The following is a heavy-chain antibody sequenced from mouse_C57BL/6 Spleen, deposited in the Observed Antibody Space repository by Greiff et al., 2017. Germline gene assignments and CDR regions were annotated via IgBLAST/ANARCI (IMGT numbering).Heavy chain of an antibody. Sequence: VQLKQSGPELVKPGASVKIPCKASGYTFTDYNMDWVKQSHGKSLEWIGDINPNNGGTIYNQKFKGKATLTVDKSSSTAYMELRSLTSEDTAVYYCARGSYLAWFAYWGQGTLVTVSA. V-gene: IGHV1-18*01. CDR3: ARGSYLAWFAY. CDR1: GYTFTDYN. CDR2: INPNNGGT. D-gene: IGHD5-1*01. J-gene: IGHJ3*01.